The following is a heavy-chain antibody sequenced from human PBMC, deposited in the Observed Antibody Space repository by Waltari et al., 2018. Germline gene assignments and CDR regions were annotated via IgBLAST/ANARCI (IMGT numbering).Heavy chain of an antibody. Sequence: QVQLVESGGGVVQPGRSLRLSCAASGFTFSSYAMHWVRQATGKGLEWVAVISYDGSNKYYADSVKGRFTISRDNSKNTLYLQMNSLRAEDTAVYYCARAEMATIRPGYYFDYWGQGTLVTVSS. CDR2: ISYDGSNK. CDR3: ARAEMATIRPGYYFDY. J-gene: IGHJ4*02. CDR1: GFTFSSYA. D-gene: IGHD5-12*01. V-gene: IGHV3-30-3*01.